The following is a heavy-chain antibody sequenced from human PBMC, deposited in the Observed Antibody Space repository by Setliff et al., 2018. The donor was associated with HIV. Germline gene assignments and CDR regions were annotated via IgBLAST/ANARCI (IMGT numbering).Heavy chain of an antibody. J-gene: IGHJ1*01. CDR3: AVGRRFEYFQH. Sequence: SETLSLTCTVYGGSLNYYYWSWIRQSPGKGLEWIGEINNSGNTNYKPSLQSRVTISVDTSKNQFSLKLSSVTAADTAVYYCAVGRRFEYFQHWGQGTLVTVSS. D-gene: IGHD3-10*01. V-gene: IGHV4-34*01. CDR2: INNSGNT. CDR1: GGSLNYYY.